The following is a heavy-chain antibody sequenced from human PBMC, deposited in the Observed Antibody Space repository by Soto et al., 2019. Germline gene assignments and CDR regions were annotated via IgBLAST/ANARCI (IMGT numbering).Heavy chain of an antibody. Sequence: QVQLVQSGAEVKKPGASVKVSCKASGYTFTNYYIHWVRQAPGQGLEWMGIIDPSGGSPTNAQKFQRRVSMTRDTSASTVYLQLSSLRSDDTAVYFCTRDTPGARWYFDYWGQGTLVTVSS. V-gene: IGHV1-46*03. CDR1: GYTFTNYY. CDR2: IDPSGGSP. D-gene: IGHD6-13*01. J-gene: IGHJ4*02. CDR3: TRDTPGARWYFDY.